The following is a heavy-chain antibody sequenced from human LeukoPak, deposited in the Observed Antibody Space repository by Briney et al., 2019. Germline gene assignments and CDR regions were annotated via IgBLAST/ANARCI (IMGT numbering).Heavy chain of an antibody. Sequence: GGSLRLSCAASGFTFSSYWMSWVRQAPGKGLEWVANIKQDGSEKYYVDSVKSRFTISRDNAKSSLFLQMNSLRAEDTAVYYCATSRSFHYWGQGTLVTVSS. CDR2: IKQDGSEK. CDR1: GFTFSSYW. V-gene: IGHV3-7*03. CDR3: ATSRSFHY. J-gene: IGHJ4*02.